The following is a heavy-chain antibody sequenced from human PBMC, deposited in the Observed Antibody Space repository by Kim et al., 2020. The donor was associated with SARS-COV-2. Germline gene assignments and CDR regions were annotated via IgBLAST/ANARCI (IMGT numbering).Heavy chain of an antibody. J-gene: IGHJ5*02. D-gene: IGHD1-26*01. V-gene: IGHV4-59*01. Sequence: RTHYNPSRKSRVTISLDPSKNQFSLMLSSVTAADTAVYYCAGDEVGAIDPWGQGTLVTVSS. CDR3: AGDEVGAIDP. CDR2: RT.